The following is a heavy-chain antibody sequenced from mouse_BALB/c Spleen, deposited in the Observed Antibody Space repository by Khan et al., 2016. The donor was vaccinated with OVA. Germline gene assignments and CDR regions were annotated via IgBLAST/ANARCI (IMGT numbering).Heavy chain of an antibody. D-gene: IGHD2-3*01. CDR3: VRSPWLLQYAMDY. J-gene: IGHJ4*01. CDR1: GFSLSSSGMS. V-gene: IGHV8-12*01. Sequence: QVTLKESGPGILQPSQTLSLTCSFSGFSLSSSGMSVSWIRQPSGKGLEWLAHIYWDDDKCYTPSLKSCLSISRDTSRNQVFHKITSVDTADTATYYCVRSPWLLQYAMDYWGQGTSVTVSS. CDR2: IYWDDDK.